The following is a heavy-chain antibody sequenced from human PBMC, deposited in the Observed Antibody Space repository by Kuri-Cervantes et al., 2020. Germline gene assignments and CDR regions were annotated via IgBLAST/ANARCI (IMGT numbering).Heavy chain of an antibody. D-gene: IGHD3-9*01. Sequence: GESLKISCAGSGSVFSNNGMHWVRQAPGKGLEWVAVISDDGRTDFYADSVKGRFTISRDNSKATVFLQMNSLRPEDTAVYYCARGHYDILTGYWHWGQGTLVTVSS. J-gene: IGHJ4*02. V-gene: IGHV3-30*03. CDR2: ISDDGRTD. CDR1: GSVFSNNG. CDR3: ARGHYDILTGYWH.